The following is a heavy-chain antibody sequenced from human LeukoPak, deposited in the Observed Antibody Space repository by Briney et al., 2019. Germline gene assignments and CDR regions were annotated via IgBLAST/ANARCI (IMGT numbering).Heavy chain of an antibody. J-gene: IGHJ6*02. Sequence: SETLSLTCAVYGGSFSGYYWSWIRQPPGKGLEWIGEINHSGSTNYNPSLKSRVTISVDTSKNQFSLKLSSVTAADTAVYYCARGVFYYDNSGYPDYYYYYGMDVWGQGTTVTVSS. CDR2: INHSGST. D-gene: IGHD3-22*01. CDR3: ARGVFYYDNSGYPDYYYYYGMDV. V-gene: IGHV4-34*01. CDR1: GGSFSGYY.